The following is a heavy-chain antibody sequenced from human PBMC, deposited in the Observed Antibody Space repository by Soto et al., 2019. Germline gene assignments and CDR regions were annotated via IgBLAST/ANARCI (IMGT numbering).Heavy chain of an antibody. D-gene: IGHD3-9*01. CDR2: IYYSGST. CDR3: ARADYDILTGYYIHFDY. Sequence: PSETLSLTCTVSGGSISSYYWSWIRQPPGKGLEWIGYIYYSGSTNYNPSLKSRVTISVDTSKNQFSLKLSSVTAADTAVYYCARADYDILTGYYIHFDYWGQGTLVTVSS. CDR1: GGSISSYY. V-gene: IGHV4-59*01. J-gene: IGHJ4*02.